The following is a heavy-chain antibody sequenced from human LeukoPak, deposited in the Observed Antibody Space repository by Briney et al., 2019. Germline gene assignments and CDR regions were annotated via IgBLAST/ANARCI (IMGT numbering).Heavy chain of an antibody. CDR3: ARQRDTDMAFCDY. J-gene: IGHJ4*02. V-gene: IGHV4-61*05. Sequence: SETLSLTCTVSGGSISSGNFYWGWIRQPPGKGLEWIGHIYYTGSTNYNPSLKSRVTISVDTSKSQFSLKLSSVTAADTAVYYCARQRDTDMAFCDYWGQGTLVTVSS. CDR1: GGSISSGNFY. CDR2: IYYTGST. D-gene: IGHD5-18*01.